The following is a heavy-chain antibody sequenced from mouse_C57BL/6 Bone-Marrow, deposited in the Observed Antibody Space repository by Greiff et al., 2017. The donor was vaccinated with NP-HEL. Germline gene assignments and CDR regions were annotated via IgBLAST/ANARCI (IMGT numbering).Heavy chain of an antibody. Sequence: VKLMESGPGLVQPSQSLSITCTVSGFSLTSYGVHWVRQSPGKGLEWLGVIWSGGSTDYNAAFISRLSISKDNSKSQVFFKMNSMQADDTAIYYCAREGLWGHWYFDVWGTGTTVTVSS. CDR1: GFSLTSYG. CDR2: IWSGGST. J-gene: IGHJ1*03. D-gene: IGHD3-1*01. V-gene: IGHV2-2*01. CDR3: AREGLWGHWYFDV.